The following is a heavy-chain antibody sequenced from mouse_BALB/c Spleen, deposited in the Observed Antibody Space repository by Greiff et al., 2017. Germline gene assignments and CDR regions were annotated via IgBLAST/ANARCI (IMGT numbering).Heavy chain of an antibody. CDR2: INPSTGYT. CDR3: ARDYRYDGWYFDV. CDR1: GYTFPSYW. J-gene: IGHJ1*01. D-gene: IGHD2-14*01. V-gene: IGHV1-7*01. Sequence: QVQLQQSGAELAKPGASVKMSCKASGYTFPSYWMHWVKQRPGQGLEWIGYINPSTGYTEYNQKFKDKATLTADKSSSTAYMLLSSLTSEDSAVYYCARDYRYDGWYFDVWGAGTTVTVSS.